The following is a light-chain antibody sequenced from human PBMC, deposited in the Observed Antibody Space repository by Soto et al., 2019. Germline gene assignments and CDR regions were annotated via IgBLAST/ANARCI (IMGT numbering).Light chain of an antibody. V-gene: IGKV3-20*01. CDR2: GAS. CDR1: QSLSGNY. Sequence: EIVLTQSPGTLSLSPGERVTLSCRASQSLSGNYLAWYQQKPGQAPRFLIYGASNRATGIPDRFSGGGSGTDFALTINRLEPEDFAVYYCHQYGRSPITFGQGTRLEIK. J-gene: IGKJ5*01. CDR3: HQYGRSPIT.